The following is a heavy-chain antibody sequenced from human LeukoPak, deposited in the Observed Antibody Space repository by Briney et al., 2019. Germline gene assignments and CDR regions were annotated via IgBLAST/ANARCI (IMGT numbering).Heavy chain of an antibody. CDR3: ARHPPYGSGRWGSYYFDY. CDR2: IYYSGRT. D-gene: IGHD3-10*01. CDR1: VGSISSSSYY. V-gene: IGHV4-39*01. Sequence: KPSETLSLTCTVSVGSISSSSYYCGWIRQPPGKGLEWNGSIYYSGRTYYNSSLKGRVTISLDTFKKQFVLKLRSLTAHDTARVYCARHPPYGSGRWGSYYFDYWGQGTLVTVSS. J-gene: IGHJ4*02.